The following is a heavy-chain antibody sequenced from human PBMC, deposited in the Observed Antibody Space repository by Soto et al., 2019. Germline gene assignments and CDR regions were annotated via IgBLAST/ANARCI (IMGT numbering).Heavy chain of an antibody. J-gene: IGHJ5*02. Sequence: QVHLQESGPGLVKPSETLSLTCRVSGGSISNDYWTWIRQPPGKGLEWIGYIYKGGSINYNPSLKRRVTPXVXPXXNQFSLKLSSVTAADTAVYYCARAYYDRSGYAVDPWGQGTLVTVSS. CDR1: GGSISNDY. V-gene: IGHV4-4*09. D-gene: IGHD3-22*01. CDR3: ARAYYDRSGYAVDP. CDR2: IYKGGSI.